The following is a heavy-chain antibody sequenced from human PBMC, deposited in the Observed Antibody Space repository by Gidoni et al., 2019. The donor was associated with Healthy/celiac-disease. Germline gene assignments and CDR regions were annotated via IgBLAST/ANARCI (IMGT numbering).Heavy chain of an antibody. Sequence: QVPLQESGPGLVKPSETLSFTCTVSGGSISSYYWSWIRQPPGKGLEWIGSLYYSGSTNYNPSLKSRVTISVDTSKNQFSLKLSSVTAADTAVYYCARDWVPLRNGMDVWGQGTTVTVSS. CDR3: ARDWVPLRNGMDV. V-gene: IGHV4-59*01. J-gene: IGHJ6*02. D-gene: IGHD4-17*01. CDR2: LYYSGST. CDR1: GGSISSYY.